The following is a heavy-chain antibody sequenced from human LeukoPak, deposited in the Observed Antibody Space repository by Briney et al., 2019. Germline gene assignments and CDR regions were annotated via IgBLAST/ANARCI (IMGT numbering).Heavy chain of an antibody. V-gene: IGHV4-34*01. J-gene: IGHJ4*02. CDR2: INHSGST. Sequence: SETLSLTCAVYGGSFSGYYWSWIRQPPGKGLEWSGEINHSGSTNYNPSLKSRVTISVDTSKNQFSLKLSSVRAADTAVYYCARGQATVTRNWGQGTLVTVSS. CDR1: GGSFSGYY. CDR3: ARGQATVTRN. D-gene: IGHD4-11*01.